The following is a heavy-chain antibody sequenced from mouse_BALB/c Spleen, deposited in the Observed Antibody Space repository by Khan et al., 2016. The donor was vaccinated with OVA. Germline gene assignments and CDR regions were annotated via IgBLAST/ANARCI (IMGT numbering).Heavy chain of an antibody. J-gene: IGHJ4*01. Sequence: EVQLQESGPGLVKPSQSLSLTYTVTGYSITSDYAWNWIRQFPGNKLEWMGYISYSGSTTYNPSLKSRISITRDTSKNQFFLQLNSVTTEDTATYYCASELGRYYAMDYWGQGTSVTVSS. CDR2: ISYSGST. CDR1: GYSITSDYA. V-gene: IGHV3-2*02. CDR3: ASELGRYYAMDY. D-gene: IGHD4-1*01.